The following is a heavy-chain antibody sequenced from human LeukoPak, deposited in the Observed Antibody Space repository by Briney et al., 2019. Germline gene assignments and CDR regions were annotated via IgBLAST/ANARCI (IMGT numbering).Heavy chain of an antibody. CDR1: GYTFTDYY. D-gene: IGHD6-19*01. V-gene: IGHV1-69-2*01. J-gene: IGHJ4*02. Sequence: ASVKVSCKVSGYTFTDYYMHWVQQAPGKGLEWMGLVDPEDGETIYAEKFQGRVTITAGTSTDTAYMELSSLRSEDTAVYYCATSLSSSGWFDYWGQGTLVTVSS. CDR3: ATSLSSSGWFDY. CDR2: VDPEDGET.